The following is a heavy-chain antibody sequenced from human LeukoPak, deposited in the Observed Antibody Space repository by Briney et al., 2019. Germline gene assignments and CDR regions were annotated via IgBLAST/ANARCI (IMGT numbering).Heavy chain of an antibody. V-gene: IGHV3-33*01. CDR2: IWYDGSNK. CDR3: ARDRGPKNKVGATAPGY. D-gene: IGHD1-26*01. J-gene: IGHJ4*02. Sequence: GGSLRLSCAASGFTFSSYGMHWVRQAPGKGLEWVAVIWYDGSNKYYADSVKGRFTISRDNSKNTLYLQMNSLRAEDTAVYYCARDRGPKNKVGATAPGYWGQGTLVTVSS. CDR1: GFTFSSYG.